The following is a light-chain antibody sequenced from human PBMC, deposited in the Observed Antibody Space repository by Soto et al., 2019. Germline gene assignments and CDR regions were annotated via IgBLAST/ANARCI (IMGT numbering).Light chain of an antibody. Sequence: IVLTHSPGTLSLSPWERTTLSCRASQTVRNNYLAWYQQKPGQAPTLLIYDASNRATGIPDRFSGGGSGTDFTLTISRLEPEDFAVYYCQQFASYPLNFGGGTKVDIK. CDR3: QQFASYPLN. CDR2: DAS. J-gene: IGKJ4*01. V-gene: IGKV3-20*01. CDR1: QTVRNNY.